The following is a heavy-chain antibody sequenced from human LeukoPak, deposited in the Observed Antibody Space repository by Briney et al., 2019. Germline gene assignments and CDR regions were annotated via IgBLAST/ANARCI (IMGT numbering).Heavy chain of an antibody. CDR3: ASGWPRGYYYYMDV. D-gene: IGHD5-24*01. J-gene: IGHJ6*03. CDR1: GGTFSSYA. CDR2: IIPIFGTA. V-gene: IGHV1-69*05. Sequence: SVKVSCKDSGGTFSSYAISWVRQAPGQGLEWMGGIIPIFGTANYAQKFQGRVTITTDESTSTAYMELSSLRSGDTAVYYCASGWPRGYYYYMDVWGKGTTVTVSS.